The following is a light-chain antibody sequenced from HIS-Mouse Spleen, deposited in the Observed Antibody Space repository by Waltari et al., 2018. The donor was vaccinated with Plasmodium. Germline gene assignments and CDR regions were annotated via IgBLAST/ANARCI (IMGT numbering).Light chain of an antibody. Sequence: SYELTQPPSVSVSPGQTARITCSGDALPKKYAYWYQQKSGQAPVLVIYEDSQRPSGIPERFSGSSSGTMATLTISGAQVEDEADYYCYSTDSSGNHSRVFGGGTKLTVL. CDR1: ALPKKY. J-gene: IGLJ3*02. CDR2: EDS. V-gene: IGLV3-10*01. CDR3: YSTDSSGNHSRV.